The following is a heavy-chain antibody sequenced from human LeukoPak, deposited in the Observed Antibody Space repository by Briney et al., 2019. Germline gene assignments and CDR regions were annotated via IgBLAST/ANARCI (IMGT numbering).Heavy chain of an antibody. CDR1: GFTFSSYA. J-gene: IGHJ5*02. Sequence: GGSLRLSCAASGFTFSSYAMSWVRQVPGKGLEWVSAISGSGGSTYYADSVKGRFTISRDNSKNTLYLQMNSLRAEDTAVYYCAKDSHSSSWYNWFDPWGQGTLVTVSS. V-gene: IGHV3-23*01. CDR3: AKDSHSSSWYNWFDP. D-gene: IGHD6-13*01. CDR2: ISGSGGST.